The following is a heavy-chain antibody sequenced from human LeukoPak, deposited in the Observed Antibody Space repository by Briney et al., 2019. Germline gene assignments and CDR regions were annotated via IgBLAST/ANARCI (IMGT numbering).Heavy chain of an antibody. CDR1: GFTFSNYG. D-gene: IGHD5-24*01. CDR2: IKQDGSEK. J-gene: IGHJ6*03. Sequence: GRSLRLSCAASGFTFSNYGMHWVRQAPGKGLEWVANIKQDGSEKYYVDSVKGRFTISRDNAKNSLYLQMNSLRAEDTAVYYCARMDYYYYYMDVWGKGTTVTVSS. V-gene: IGHV3-7*01. CDR3: ARMDYYYYYMDV.